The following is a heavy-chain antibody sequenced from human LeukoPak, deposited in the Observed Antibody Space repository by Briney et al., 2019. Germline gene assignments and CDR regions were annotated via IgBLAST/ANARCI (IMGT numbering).Heavy chain of an antibody. Sequence: GGSLRLSCAASGFTFTNYWMGWVRQAPGEGLEWVANINQDGSETYFVDSVKGRFTISRDNAKNSLNLQMNSLRAEDTAVYYCARAYYYDSKNYYNPTSSFDYWGQGTLVTVAS. CDR1: GFTFTNYW. V-gene: IGHV3-7*04. D-gene: IGHD3-10*01. J-gene: IGHJ4*02. CDR2: INQDGSET. CDR3: ARAYYYDSKNYYNPTSSFDY.